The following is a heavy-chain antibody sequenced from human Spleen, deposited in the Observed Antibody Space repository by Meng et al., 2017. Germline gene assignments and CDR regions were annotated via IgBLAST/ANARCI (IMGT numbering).Heavy chain of an antibody. CDR3: ARGDGAEGY. J-gene: IGHJ4*02. Sequence: ASVKVSCKTSGYSFTDYYIHWVRQAPGQGLEWMGWINPNSGVTDSAQQFQGRVTMTRDTSTSTVYMELSSLRSEDTAVYYCARGDGAEGYWGQGTLVTVSS. V-gene: IGHV1-2*02. CDR2: INPNSGVT. D-gene: IGHD4-17*01. CDR1: GYSFTDYY.